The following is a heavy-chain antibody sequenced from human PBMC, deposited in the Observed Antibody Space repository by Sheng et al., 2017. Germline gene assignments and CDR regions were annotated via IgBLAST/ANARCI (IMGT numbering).Heavy chain of an antibody. CDR3: ARHRVHSNFDY. V-gene: IGHV4-34*01. CDR2: INHSGST. Sequence: QVQLQQWGAGLLKPSETLSLTCAVYGGSFSGYYWSWIRQPPGKGLEWIGEINHSGSTNYNPSLKSRVTISVDTSKNQFSLKLSSVTAADTAVYYCARHRVHSNFDYWGQGTLVTVSS. J-gene: IGHJ4*02. D-gene: IGHD1-1*01. CDR1: GGSFSGYY.